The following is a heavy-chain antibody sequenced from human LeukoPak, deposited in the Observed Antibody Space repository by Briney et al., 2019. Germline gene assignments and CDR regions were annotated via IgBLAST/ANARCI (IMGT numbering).Heavy chain of an antibody. J-gene: IGHJ5*02. D-gene: IGHD4-11*01. Sequence: GGSLRLSCAASGFTFSGYSMNWVRQAPGKGLEWVSYISSSSSTIYYADSVKGRFTISRDNAKNSLYLQINSLRDEDTAVYYCARDMTTVTHWFDPWGQGTLVTVSS. V-gene: IGHV3-48*02. CDR2: ISSSSSTI. CDR3: ARDMTTVTHWFDP. CDR1: GFTFSGYS.